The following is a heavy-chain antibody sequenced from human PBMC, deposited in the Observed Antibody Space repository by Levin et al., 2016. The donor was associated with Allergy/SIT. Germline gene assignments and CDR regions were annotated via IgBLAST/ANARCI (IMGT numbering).Heavy chain of an antibody. CDR2: MNPNSGKT. J-gene: IGHJ4*02. D-gene: IGHD5-24*01. CDR1: GDTFNSYD. V-gene: IGHV1-8*01. Sequence: ASVKVSCKASGDTFNSYDIHWVRQATGQGLEWMGWMNPNSGKTGYAQKFQGRVTMTRDTSTTTVYMELSGLRSDDTAVYSCARGPPRWRWLQLDLDYWGQGTQVTVSS. CDR3: ARGPPRWRWLQLDLDY.